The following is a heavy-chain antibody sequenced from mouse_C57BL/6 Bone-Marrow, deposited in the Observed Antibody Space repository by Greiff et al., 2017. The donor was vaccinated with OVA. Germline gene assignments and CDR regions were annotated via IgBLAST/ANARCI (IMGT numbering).Heavy chain of an antibody. V-gene: IGHV1-72*01. CDR1: GYTFTSYW. CDR2: IDPNSGGT. CDR3: ARPLITTVVENYAMDY. J-gene: IGHJ4*01. D-gene: IGHD1-1*01. Sequence: QVQLQQSGAELVKPGASVKLSCKASGYTFTSYWMHWVKQRPGRGLEWIGRIDPNSGGTKYNEKFKSKATLTVDKPSSTAYMQLSSLTSEDSAVYYCARPLITTVVENYAMDYWGQGTSVTVSS.